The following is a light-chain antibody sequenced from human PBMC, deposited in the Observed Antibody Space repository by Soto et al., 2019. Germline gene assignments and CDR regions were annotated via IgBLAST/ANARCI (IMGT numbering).Light chain of an antibody. Sequence: IQMTQAPSYLSAFVGDRVTITCRASQNIDNYLNWYQQKPGKAPQLLIYAASTLQSGVPSTFSGSGSGTEFTFTISSLQPDDIATYYCQQYDSHPSTFGQGTRLEIK. CDR2: AAS. J-gene: IGKJ5*01. CDR1: QNIDNY. V-gene: IGKV1-33*01. CDR3: QQYDSHPST.